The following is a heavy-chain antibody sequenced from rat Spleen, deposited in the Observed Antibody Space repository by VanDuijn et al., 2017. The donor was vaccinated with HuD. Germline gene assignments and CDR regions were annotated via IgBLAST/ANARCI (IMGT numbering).Heavy chain of an antibody. CDR3: ARWAWIPSTSYGYTYRHFDY. J-gene: IGHJ2*01. V-gene: IGHV2S12*01. CDR2: ISSGGST. CDR1: GFSLTSYH. D-gene: IGHD1-9*01. Sequence: QVQLKESGPGLVQPSQTLSLTCTVSGFSLTSYHVSWVRQPPGKGLEWIAAISSGGSTDYNAALKSRLSISRDTSKSQVYLKMNSLQTEDTATYYCARWAWIPSTSYGYTYRHFDYWGQGVMVTVSS.